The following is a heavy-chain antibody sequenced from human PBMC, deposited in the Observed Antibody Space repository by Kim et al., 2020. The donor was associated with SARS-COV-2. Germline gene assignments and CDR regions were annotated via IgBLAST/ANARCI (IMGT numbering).Heavy chain of an antibody. CDR1: GFTFSSYA. CDR2: ISYDGSNK. CDR3: ARDRGRRVGATGVLSS. Sequence: GGSLRLSCAASGFTFSSYAMHWVRQAPGKGLEWVAVISYDGSNKYYADSVKGRFTISRDNSKNTLYLQMNSLRAEDTAVYYCARDRGRRVGATGVLSSWGQGTLVTVSS. J-gene: IGHJ5*02. V-gene: IGHV3-30*04. D-gene: IGHD1-26*01.